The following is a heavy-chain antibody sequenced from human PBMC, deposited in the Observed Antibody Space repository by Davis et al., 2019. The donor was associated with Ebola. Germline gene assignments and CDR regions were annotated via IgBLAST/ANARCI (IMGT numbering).Heavy chain of an antibody. V-gene: IGHV3-74*01. Sequence: GESLKISCAASGFTFSSYWMHWVRQAPGKGLVWVSRINSDGSSTSYADSVKGRFTISRDNAKNTLYLQMNSLRAEDTAVYYCARGGYCSGGSCCPGYYGMDVWGQGTTVTVSS. CDR3: ARGGYCSGGSCCPGYYGMDV. D-gene: IGHD2-15*01. CDR2: INSDGSST. J-gene: IGHJ6*02. CDR1: GFTFSSYW.